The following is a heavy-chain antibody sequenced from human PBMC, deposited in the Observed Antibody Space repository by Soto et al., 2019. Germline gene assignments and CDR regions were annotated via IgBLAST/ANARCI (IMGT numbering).Heavy chain of an antibody. V-gene: IGHV1-46*01. CDR1: GYTFFEYF. J-gene: IGHJ3*01. CDR3: ARPLIGNTIDL. D-gene: IGHD1-7*01. CDR2: INPSRGSA. Sequence: ASVKVSCKASGYTFFEYFTHWVRQAPGQGLEWIGIINPSRGSATYGPIFQGRVSLTTDMPTRTVYMELSSLRSEDTAIYYCARPLIGNTIDLWGQGTSVTVSS.